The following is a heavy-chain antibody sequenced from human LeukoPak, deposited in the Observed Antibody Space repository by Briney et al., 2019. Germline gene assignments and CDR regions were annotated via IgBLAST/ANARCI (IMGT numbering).Heavy chain of an antibody. CDR2: ISAHNGNT. CDR3: ARVQTRSGSYFLDY. Sequence: ASVNVSCKHCGYTFTTYGLSWVRQAPGQGLEWMGWISAHNGNTNYAQRLQGRVTMTTDTSTSTAYMELRSLRSDDTAVYYCARVQTRSGSYFLDYWGQGTLVTVSS. V-gene: IGHV1-18*01. J-gene: IGHJ4*02. D-gene: IGHD1-26*01. CDR1: GYTFTTYG.